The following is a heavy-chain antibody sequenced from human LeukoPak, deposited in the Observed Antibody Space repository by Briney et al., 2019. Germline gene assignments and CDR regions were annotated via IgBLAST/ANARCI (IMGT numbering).Heavy chain of an antibody. D-gene: IGHD6-19*01. CDR3: ATQGWDTYYYYYMDV. J-gene: IGHJ6*03. CDR2: ISSSGSTI. Sequence: GGSLRLSCAASGFTFSTYSIIWVRQAPGKGLEWVSSISSSGSTIYYADSVKGRFTISRDNAKNSLYLQMNSLRAEDTAVYYCATQGWDTYYYYYMDVWGKGTTVTVSS. V-gene: IGHV3-48*04. CDR1: GFTFSTYS.